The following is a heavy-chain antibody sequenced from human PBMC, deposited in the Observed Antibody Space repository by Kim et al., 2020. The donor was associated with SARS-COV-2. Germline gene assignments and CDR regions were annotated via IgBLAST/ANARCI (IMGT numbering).Heavy chain of an antibody. V-gene: IGHV4-4*07. CDR1: GSSLNNYY. CDR3: ARVRGYDSSGHYLDN. D-gene: IGHD3-22*01. Sequence: SETLSLTCTVSGSSLNNYYWSWIRQPAGKGLEWIGRIYGAGNTNYNPSLESRVTMSVDTSKNRFSLNLNSVTAADTAIYYCARVRGYDSSGHYLDNWGQGTLVFVAS. J-gene: IGHJ4*02. CDR2: IYGAGNT.